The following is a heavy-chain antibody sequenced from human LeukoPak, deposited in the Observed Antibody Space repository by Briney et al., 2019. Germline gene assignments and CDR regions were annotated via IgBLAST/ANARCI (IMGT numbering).Heavy chain of an antibody. D-gene: IGHD4-11*01. CDR3: TRAHYYSNYVPSY. J-gene: IGHJ4*02. CDR2: ITISSTYI. CDR1: GFTFSSYS. V-gene: IGHV3-21*01. Sequence: PGGSLRLSCSASGFTFSSYSMNWVRQAPGKGLEWVSSITISSTYISYADSVKGRFTSSRDNAKNSLYLQMNSLRAEDTAVYYCTRAHYYSNYVPSYWGQETLVTVSS.